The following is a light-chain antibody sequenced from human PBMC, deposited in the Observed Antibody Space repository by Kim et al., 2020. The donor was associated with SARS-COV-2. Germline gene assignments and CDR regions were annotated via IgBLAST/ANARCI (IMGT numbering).Light chain of an antibody. CDR1: QSISSY. V-gene: IGKV1-39*01. CDR2: AAL. J-gene: IGKJ2*01. Sequence: DIQMTQSPPSLSASVGDRVTITCRASQSISSYLNWYQHKAGKAPKLLIHAALSLQSGVPSRFSGSGSGTDFTLTISSLQPEDFATYLCQQSFSRPFTFGQGTKVNIK. CDR3: QQSFSRPFT.